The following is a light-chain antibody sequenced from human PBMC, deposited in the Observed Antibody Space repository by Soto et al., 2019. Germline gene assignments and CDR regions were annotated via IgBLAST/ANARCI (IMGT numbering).Light chain of an antibody. CDR2: WAS. CDR3: QQYCTTPVT. J-gene: IGKJ1*01. V-gene: IGKV4-1*01. CDR1: QSLLH. Sequence: DIVLTQSPDSLAVSLGERATINCKSSQSLLHLAWYQQKPGQPPKLLIYWASTRESGVPDRFSGSGSGTDFTLTISSLQAEDVAVYYCQQYCTTPVTFGQGTKVEIK.